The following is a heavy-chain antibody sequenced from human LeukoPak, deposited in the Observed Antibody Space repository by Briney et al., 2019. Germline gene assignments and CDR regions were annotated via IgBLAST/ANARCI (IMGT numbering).Heavy chain of an antibody. D-gene: IGHD3-3*01. CDR3: ARLYDFWSGYYTVGGYYYMDV. CDR1: GGSISSSSYY. J-gene: IGHJ6*03. CDR2: IYYSGST. Sequence: SETLSLTCTVSGGSISSSSYYWGWIRQPPGKGLEWIGSIYYSGSTYYNPSLKSRVAISVDTSKNQFSLKLSSVTAADTAVYYCARLYDFWSGYYTVGGYYYMDVWGKGTTVTVSS. V-gene: IGHV4-39*07.